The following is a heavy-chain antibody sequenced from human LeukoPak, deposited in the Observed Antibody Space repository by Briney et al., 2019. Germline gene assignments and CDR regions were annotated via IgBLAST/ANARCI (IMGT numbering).Heavy chain of an antibody. V-gene: IGHV4-34*01. CDR2: INHSGST. D-gene: IGHD3-10*01. CDR3: ARGRSFGYYGSGSYLPFDY. J-gene: IGHJ4*02. Sequence: SETLSLTCAVYGGSFSGYYWSWIRQPPGKGLEWIREINHSGSTNYNPSLKSRVTISVDTSKNQFSLKLSSVTAADTAVYYCARGRSFGYYGSGSYLPFDYWGQGTLVTVSS. CDR1: GGSFSGYY.